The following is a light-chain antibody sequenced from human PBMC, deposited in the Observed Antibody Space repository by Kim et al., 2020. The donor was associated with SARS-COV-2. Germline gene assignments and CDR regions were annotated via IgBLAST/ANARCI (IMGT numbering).Light chain of an antibody. CDR2: VAS. CDR3: QQAFRTPYT. Sequence: DIPMTQSPSSLSASVGDSVSITCRASQSISTFLNWYQQKPGKPPKLLIFVASTLQRGVPSRFCGSGSGTDFTLTISRLQPDDFATYYCQQAFRTPYTFGQGTKLEI. V-gene: IGKV1-39*01. J-gene: IGKJ2*01. CDR1: QSISTF.